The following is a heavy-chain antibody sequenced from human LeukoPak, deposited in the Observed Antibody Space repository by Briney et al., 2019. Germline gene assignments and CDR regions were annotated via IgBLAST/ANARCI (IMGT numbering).Heavy chain of an antibody. J-gene: IGHJ4*02. CDR1: GFTFSSYA. D-gene: IGHD6-13*01. CDR3: ARVGAPYSSSWYCYDY. V-gene: IGHV3-30-3*01. CDR2: ISYDGSNK. Sequence: PPGGSLRLSCAASGFTFSSYAMHWVRQAPGKGLEWVAVISYDGSNKYYADSVKGRFTISRDNSKNTLYLQMNSLRAEDTAVYYCARVGAPYSSSWYCYDYWGQGTLVTVSS.